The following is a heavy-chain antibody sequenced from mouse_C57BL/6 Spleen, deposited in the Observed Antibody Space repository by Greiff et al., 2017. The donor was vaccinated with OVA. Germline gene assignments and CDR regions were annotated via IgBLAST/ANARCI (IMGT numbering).Heavy chain of an antibody. CDR1: GYTFTSYW. CDR3: ARDGLFDY. D-gene: IGHD1-1*01. J-gene: IGHJ2*01. CDR2: IDPSDSYT. Sequence: VKLQESGAELVMPGASVKLSCKASGYTFTSYWMHWVKQRPGQGLEWIGEIDPSDSYTNYNQKFKGKSTLTVDKSSSTAYMQLSSLTSEDSAVYYCARDGLFDYWGQGTTLTVSS. V-gene: IGHV1-69*01.